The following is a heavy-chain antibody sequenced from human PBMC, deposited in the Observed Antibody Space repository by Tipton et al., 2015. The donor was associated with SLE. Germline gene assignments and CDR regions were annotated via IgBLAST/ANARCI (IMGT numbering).Heavy chain of an antibody. J-gene: IGHJ2*01. Sequence: SLRLSCAASGFTFSSYGMHWVRQAPGKGLEWVAFIRYDGSNKYYADSVKGRFTISRDNSKNTLYLQMNSLRAEDTAVYYCARVAEAGTQYWYFDLWGRGTLVTVSS. D-gene: IGHD6-19*01. CDR1: GFTFSSYG. V-gene: IGHV3-30*02. CDR2: IRYDGSNK. CDR3: ARVAEAGTQYWYFDL.